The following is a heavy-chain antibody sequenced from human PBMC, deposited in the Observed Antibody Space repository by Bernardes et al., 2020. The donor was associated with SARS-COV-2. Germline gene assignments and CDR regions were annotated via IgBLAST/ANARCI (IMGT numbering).Heavy chain of an antibody. V-gene: IGHV1-24*01. D-gene: IGHD2-21*01. Sequence: ASVKVSCKVSGYTLTEFSMHWVRQAPGKGLEWLGGFDPQQHKIIYAQKFQGRVTMTEDTSTDTAYMELRSLRSEDTAVYYCATDDPAGAVVGVVIYALHIWGQGTMVTVSS. CDR2: FDPQQHKI. CDR1: GYTLTEFS. J-gene: IGHJ3*02. CDR3: ATDDPAGAVVGVVIYALHI.